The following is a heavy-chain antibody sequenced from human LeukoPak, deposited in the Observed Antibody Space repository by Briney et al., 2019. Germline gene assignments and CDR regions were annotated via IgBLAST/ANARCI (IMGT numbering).Heavy chain of an antibody. CDR3: ARVGFATSRWLQLRLYYFDY. Sequence: SETLSLTCAVYGGSFSGYYWSWIRQPPGKGLEWIGEINHSGSTNYNPSLKSRVTISVDTSKNQFSLKLSSVTAADTAVYYCARVGFATSRWLQLRLYYFDYWGQGTLVTVSS. V-gene: IGHV4-34*01. J-gene: IGHJ4*02. D-gene: IGHD5-24*01. CDR2: INHSGST. CDR1: GGSFSGYY.